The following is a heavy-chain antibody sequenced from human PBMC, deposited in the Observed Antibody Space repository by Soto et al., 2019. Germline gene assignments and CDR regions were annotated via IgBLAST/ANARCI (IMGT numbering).Heavy chain of an antibody. D-gene: IGHD4-4*01. V-gene: IGHV3-7*03. CDR3: AGWGGHDYNY. CDR1: GFPFTDFY. J-gene: IGHJ4*02. CDR2: IRPDGSET. Sequence: EVQLVQSGGGLVQPGGSLRLYCVGSGFPFTDFYMNWVRQAPGKGLEWVANIRPDGSETNYVESVKGRFTTSRDNAKNSLFLQMNSLRADDTAVYYCAGWGGHDYNYWGPGILVTVSS.